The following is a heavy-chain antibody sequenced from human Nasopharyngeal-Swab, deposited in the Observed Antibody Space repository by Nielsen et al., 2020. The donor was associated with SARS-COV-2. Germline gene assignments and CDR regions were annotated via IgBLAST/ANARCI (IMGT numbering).Heavy chain of an antibody. CDR1: GYTFTSYA. J-gene: IGHJ6*02. V-gene: IGHV1-3*01. CDR2: INACNGNT. D-gene: IGHD3-22*01. Sequence: ASVKVSCKASGYTFTSYAMHWVRQAPGQRLEWMGWINACNGNTKYSQKFQGRVTITRDTSASTAYMELSSLRSEDTAVYYCAISSGYYMALYYYYGMDVWGQGTTVTVSS. CDR3: AISSGYYMALYYYYGMDV.